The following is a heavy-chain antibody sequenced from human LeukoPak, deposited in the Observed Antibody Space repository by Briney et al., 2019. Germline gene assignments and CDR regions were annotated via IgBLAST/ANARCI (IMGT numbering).Heavy chain of an antibody. CDR1: GFTFSSYW. J-gene: IGHJ4*02. D-gene: IGHD3-10*01. CDR3: AKDPTLYYYGSGGYYFDY. V-gene: IGHV3-30*18. Sequence: PGGSLRLSCAASGFTFSSYWMSWVRQAPGKGLEWVAVISYDGSNKCYADSVKGRFTISRDNSKNTLYLQMNSLRAEDTAVYYCAKDPTLYYYGSGGYYFDYWGQGTLVTVSS. CDR2: ISYDGSNK.